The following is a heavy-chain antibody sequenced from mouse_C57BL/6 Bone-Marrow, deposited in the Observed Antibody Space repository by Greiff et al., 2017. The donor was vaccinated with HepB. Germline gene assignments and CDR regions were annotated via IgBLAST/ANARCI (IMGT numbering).Heavy chain of an antibody. CDR1: GYTFTGYW. J-gene: IGHJ1*03. CDR2: ILPGSGST. CDR3: AERPLYYSGSSYYWYFDV. V-gene: IGHV1-9*01. Sequence: VQLQQSGAELMKPGASVKLSCKATGYTFTGYWIEWVKQRPGHGLEWIGEILPGSGSTNYNEKFKGKATFTADTSSNTAYMQLSSLTTEDSAIYYCAERPLYYSGSSYYWYFDVWGTGTTVTVSS. D-gene: IGHD1-1*01.